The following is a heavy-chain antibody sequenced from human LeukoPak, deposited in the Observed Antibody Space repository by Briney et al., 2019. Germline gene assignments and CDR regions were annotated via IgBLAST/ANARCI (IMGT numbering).Heavy chain of an antibody. CDR1: GFTFSSNY. CDR3: AKGPGSWYFQH. D-gene: IGHD6-13*01. J-gene: IGHJ1*01. Sequence: GGSLRLSCSASGFTFSSNYMTWVRQAPGKGLEWVSVIYSGGGTYYTGSVKGRFTISRDNSKNTLYLQMNSLRAEDTAVYYCAKGPGSWYFQHWGQGTLVTVSS. V-gene: IGHV3-66*01. CDR2: IYSGGGT.